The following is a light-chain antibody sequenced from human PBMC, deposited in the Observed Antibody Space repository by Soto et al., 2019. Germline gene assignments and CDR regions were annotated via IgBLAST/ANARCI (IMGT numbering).Light chain of an antibody. V-gene: IGKV3-20*01. CDR2: GAS. J-gene: IGKJ1*01. Sequence: EIVMAQSPATLSVSPGDRATLSCRASQSVDNDLAWYQQKPGQAPRLLIYGASSRATGIPDRFSGSGSGTDFTLTISRLEPEDFAVYYCQQYGSSPKKFGQGTKVDIK. CDR3: QQYGSSPKK. CDR1: QSVDND.